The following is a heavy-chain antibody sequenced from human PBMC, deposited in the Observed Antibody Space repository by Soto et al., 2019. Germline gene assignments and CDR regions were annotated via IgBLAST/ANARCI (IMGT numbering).Heavy chain of an antibody. J-gene: IGHJ6*03. V-gene: IGHV3-48*01. D-gene: IGHD4-17*01. Sequence: GGSLRLSCAASGFTFSSYSMYWVRQAPGKGLEWVSYISSSSSTIYYADSVKGRFTISRDNAKNSLYLQMNSLRAEDTAVYYCARDRSDYGDYVVYYYYYMDVWGKGTTVTVSS. CDR3: ARDRSDYGDYVVYYYYYMDV. CDR2: ISSSSSTI. CDR1: GFTFSSYS.